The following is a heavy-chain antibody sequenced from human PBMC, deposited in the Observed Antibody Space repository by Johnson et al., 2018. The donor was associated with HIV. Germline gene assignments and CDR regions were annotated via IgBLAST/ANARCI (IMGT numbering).Heavy chain of an antibody. V-gene: IGHV3-30*14. CDR2: ISYDGSNK. CDR1: GFTFSTSA. Sequence: VQLVESGGGVVQPGRSLRLSCAASGFTFSTSAMHWVHQTPGKGLEWVAIISYDGSNKYYADSVKGRFIISRDNSKNTLFLQMNSLRPKDTAVYFCARVSLAYSYGYDAFDIWGRGTMVTVSS. CDR3: ARVSLAYSYGYDAFDI. J-gene: IGHJ3*02. D-gene: IGHD5-18*01.